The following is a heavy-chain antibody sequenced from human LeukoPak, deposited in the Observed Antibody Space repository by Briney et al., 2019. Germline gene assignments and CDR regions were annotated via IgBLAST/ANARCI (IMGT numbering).Heavy chain of an antibody. CDR3: ARGRYDSSGSLRPRLDY. CDR2: INHSGST. D-gene: IGHD3-22*01. V-gene: IGHV4-34*01. CDR1: GGSFSGYY. Sequence: SETLSLTCAVYGGSFSGYYWSWIRQPPGKGLEWIGEINHSGSTNYNPSLKSRVTISVDTSKNQFSLKLSSVTAADTAVYYCARGRYDSSGSLRPRLDYWGQGTLVTVSS. J-gene: IGHJ4*02.